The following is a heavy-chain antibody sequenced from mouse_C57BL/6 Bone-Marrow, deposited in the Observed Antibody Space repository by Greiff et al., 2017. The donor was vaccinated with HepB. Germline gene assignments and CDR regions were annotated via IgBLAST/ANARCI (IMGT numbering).Heavy chain of an antibody. J-gene: IGHJ4*01. Sequence: EVQLQQSGAELVKPGASVKLSCTASGFNIKDYYMHWVKQRTEQGLEWIGRIDPEDGETKYAPKFQGKATITADTSSNTAYLQLSSLTYEDTAVYYWASCSSVYLGYYYAMDYWGHGTSVTVSS. D-gene: IGHD3-2*02. CDR1: GFNIKDYY. CDR2: IDPEDGET. CDR3: ASCSSVYLGYYYAMDY. V-gene: IGHV14-2*01.